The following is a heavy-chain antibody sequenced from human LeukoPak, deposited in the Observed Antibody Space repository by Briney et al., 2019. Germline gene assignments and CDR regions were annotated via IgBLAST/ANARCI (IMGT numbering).Heavy chain of an antibody. CDR2: IYYRGST. CDR3: ARTTGNYGYYFDY. D-gene: IGHD1-7*01. CDR1: GGSINYYY. J-gene: IGHJ4*02. V-gene: IGHV4-59*01. Sequence: KPSETLSLTCTVSGGSINYYYWSWIRQPPGKGLEWIGYIYYRGSTNYNPSLDSRLTISVDTSKNQVSLKLTSVTAADTAVYYCARTTGNYGYYFDYWGQGTLVTVSS.